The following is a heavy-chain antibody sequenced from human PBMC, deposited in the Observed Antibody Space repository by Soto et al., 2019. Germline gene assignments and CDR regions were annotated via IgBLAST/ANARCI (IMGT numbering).Heavy chain of an antibody. CDR1: ADSVSSNSAA. V-gene: IGHV6-1*01. J-gene: IGHJ3*02. D-gene: IGHD1-26*01. CDR3: ASYSGSKGHRDAFDI. Sequence: SQTLSLTCAISADSVSSNSAAWNWIRQSPSRGLEWLGRTYYRSKWYNDYAVSVKSRITINPDTSKNQFSLQLNSVTPEDTAVYYCASYSGSKGHRDAFDIWGQGTMVTVSS. CDR2: TYYRSKWYN.